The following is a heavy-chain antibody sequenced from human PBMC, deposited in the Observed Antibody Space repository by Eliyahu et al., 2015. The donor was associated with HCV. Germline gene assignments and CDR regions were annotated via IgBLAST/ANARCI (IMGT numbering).Heavy chain of an antibody. D-gene: IGHD2-2*01. CDR2: ISSSGSTI. CDR1: GFTFSSYE. Sequence: EVQLVESGGGLVQPGGSLRLSCAASGFTFSSYEMNWVRQAPGKGLEGVSYISSSGSTIYYADSVKGRFTISRDNAKNSLYLQMNSLRAEDTAVYYCAREAGYCSSTSCSSWFDPWGQGTLVTVSS. CDR3: AREAGYCSSTSCSSWFDP. V-gene: IGHV3-48*03. J-gene: IGHJ5*02.